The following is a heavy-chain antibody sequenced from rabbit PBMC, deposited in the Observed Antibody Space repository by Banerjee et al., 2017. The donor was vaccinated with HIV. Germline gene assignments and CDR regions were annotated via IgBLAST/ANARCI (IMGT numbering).Heavy chain of an antibody. CDR2: INTSSGNT. CDR3: ARDLAGAIGWNFNL. D-gene: IGHD4-1*01. Sequence: QEQVEESGGGLVQPEGSLTLTCTASGFSFSSGYDMWWVRQAPGKGLEWIACINTSSGNTVYASWAKGRFTISKTSSTTVTLQMTSLTAADTATYFCARDLAGAIGWNFNLWGPGTLVTVS. V-gene: IGHV1S45*01. CDR1: GFSFSSGYD. J-gene: IGHJ4*01.